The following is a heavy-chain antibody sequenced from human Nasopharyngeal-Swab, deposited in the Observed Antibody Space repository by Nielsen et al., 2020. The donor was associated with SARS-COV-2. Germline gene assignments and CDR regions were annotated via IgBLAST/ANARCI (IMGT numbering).Heavy chain of an antibody. V-gene: IGHV3-23*01. CDR1: GFTVSNNY. J-gene: IGHJ6*02. CDR3: AKGAYYYGSGSYYNVDYYYGMDV. CDR2: ISGSGGST. D-gene: IGHD3-10*01. Sequence: GESLKISCAASGFTVSNNYMTWVRQAPGKGLEWVSAISGSGGSTYYADSVKGRFTISRDNSKNTLYLQMNSLRAEDTAVYYCAKGAYYYGSGSYYNVDYYYGMDVWGQGTTVTVSS.